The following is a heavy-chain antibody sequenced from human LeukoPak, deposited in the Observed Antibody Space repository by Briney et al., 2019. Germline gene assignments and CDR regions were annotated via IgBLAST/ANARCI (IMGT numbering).Heavy chain of an antibody. CDR3: AMAGKVTGLNYFGY. Sequence: SETLSLTCTVSGGSISSSSYYWGWIRQPPGKGLEWIGSIYYSGSTYYNPSLKSRVTISVDTSKNQFSLKLSSVTAADTAVFYCAMAGKVTGLNYFGYWGQGTLVTVSS. V-gene: IGHV4-39*01. J-gene: IGHJ4*02. D-gene: IGHD3-9*01. CDR2: IYYSGST. CDR1: GGSISSSSYY.